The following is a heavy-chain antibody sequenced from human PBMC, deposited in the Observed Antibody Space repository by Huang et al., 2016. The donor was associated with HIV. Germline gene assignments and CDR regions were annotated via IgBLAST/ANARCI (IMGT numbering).Heavy chain of an antibody. V-gene: IGHV4-59*11. CDR1: GGSISTHY. Sequence: VQLQESGPGLVKHSETLSLTCTVSGGSISTHYWSWIRQPPGKGLAWIGRIYVSGSMNYNPSLNSRVSMSLDTSKNQLSLKLTSVTAADTAVYYCARNEMDGYYPFDYWGQGTLVAVSS. CDR2: IYVSGSM. CDR3: ARNEMDGYYPFDY. D-gene: IGHD2-15*01. J-gene: IGHJ4*02.